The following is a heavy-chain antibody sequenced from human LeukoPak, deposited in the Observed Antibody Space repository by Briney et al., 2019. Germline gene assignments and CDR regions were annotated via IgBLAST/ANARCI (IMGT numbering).Heavy chain of an antibody. Sequence: SETLSLTCTVSGGSLSNYYWTWIRQPPGKGLAWIGYISYSGSANYNPSLKSRLTISVDTSKNQFSLKLSSVTAADTAVYYCARIEAYYGSGSYLAVFDYWGQGTLVTVSS. V-gene: IGHV4-59*01. D-gene: IGHD3-10*01. CDR3: ARIEAYYGSGSYLAVFDY. CDR1: GGSLSNYY. J-gene: IGHJ4*02. CDR2: ISYSGSA.